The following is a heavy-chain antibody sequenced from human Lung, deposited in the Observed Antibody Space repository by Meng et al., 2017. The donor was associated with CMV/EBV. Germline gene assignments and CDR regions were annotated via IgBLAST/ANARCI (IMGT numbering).Heavy chain of an antibody. Sequence: SCAASGFTFSSYTMNWVRQAPGKGLEWIGEINHSGSTNYNPSLKSRVTISVDTSKNQFSLKLSSVTAADTAVYYCARTTYDFWSGIYYYYYYGMDVWXQGTTVTVSS. D-gene: IGHD3-3*01. V-gene: IGHV4-34*01. J-gene: IGHJ6*02. CDR3: ARTTYDFWSGIYYYYYYGMDV. CDR2: INHSGST. CDR1: GFTFSSYT.